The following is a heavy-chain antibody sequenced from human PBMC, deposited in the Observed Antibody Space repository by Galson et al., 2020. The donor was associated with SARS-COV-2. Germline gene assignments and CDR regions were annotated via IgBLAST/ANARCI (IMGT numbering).Heavy chain of an antibody. CDR3: ATGPVVSSASNWFDP. V-gene: IGHV1-24*01. CDR2: FDPEDGET. D-gene: IGHD3-22*01. J-gene: IGHJ5*02. Sequence: ASVKVSCKVSGYTLTELSMHWVRQAPGKGLEWMGGFDPEDGETIYAQKFQGRVTMTEDTSTDTAYMELSSLRSEDTAVYYCATGPVVSSASNWFDPWGQGTLVTVSS. CDR1: GYTLTELS.